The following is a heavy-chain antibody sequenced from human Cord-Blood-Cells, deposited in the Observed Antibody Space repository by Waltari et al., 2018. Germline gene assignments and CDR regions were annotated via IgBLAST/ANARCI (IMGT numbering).Heavy chain of an antibody. CDR3: ATSTLDY. CDR1: GYTLPDLP. CDR2: FDPEDGET. J-gene: IGHJ4*02. V-gene: IGHV1-24*01. Sequence: QVQLVQPGAEVKTPGASVKVSCQVFGYTLPDLPMHWVRQAPGKGLEWMGGFDPEDGETIYAQKFQGRVTMTEDTSTDTAYMELSSLRSEDTAVYYCATSTLDYWGQGTLVTVSS.